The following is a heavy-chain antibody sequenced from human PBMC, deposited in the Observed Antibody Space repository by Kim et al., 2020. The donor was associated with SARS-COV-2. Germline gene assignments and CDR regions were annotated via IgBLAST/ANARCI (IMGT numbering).Heavy chain of an antibody. D-gene: IGHD3-9*01. Sequence: GGSLRLSCAASGFTFDDYAMHWVRQAPGKGLEWVSLISGDGGSTYYADSVKGRFTISRDNSKNSLYLQMNSLRTEDTALYYCAKDFSGHFVLRYFDWLPHKNYYYYGMDVWGQGTTVTVSS. V-gene: IGHV3-43*02. CDR2: ISGDGGST. CDR3: AKDFSGHFVLRYFDWLPHKNYYYYGMDV. J-gene: IGHJ6*02. CDR1: GFTFDDYA.